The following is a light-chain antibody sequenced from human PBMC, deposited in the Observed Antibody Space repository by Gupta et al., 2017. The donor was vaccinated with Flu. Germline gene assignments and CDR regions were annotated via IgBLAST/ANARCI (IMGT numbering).Light chain of an antibody. CDR3: QQYSSSPPYS. J-gene: IGKJ2*03. Sequence: EIVLTRSPGPLSLSPGERATLSCRASQSVSSSYLAWYQQKPGQAPRLLIYGASSRATGIPDRCSGSGSGTDFTLTIRRLEPEDCAVYYCQQYSSSPPYSFGQGTKLEIK. V-gene: IGKV3-20*01. CDR1: QSVSSSY. CDR2: GAS.